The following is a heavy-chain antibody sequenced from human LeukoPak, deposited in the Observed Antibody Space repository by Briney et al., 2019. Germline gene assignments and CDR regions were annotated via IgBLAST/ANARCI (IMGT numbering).Heavy chain of an antibody. D-gene: IGHD3-3*01. J-gene: IGHJ4*02. V-gene: IGHV3-21*01. CDR1: GFAFNTYA. CDR3: ARASITIFGVVIPPLFDY. Sequence: KAGGSLRLSCAASGFAFNTYALSWVRQAPGKGLEWASSISSSSSYIYYADSVKGRFTISRDNAKNSLYLQMNSLRAEDTAVYYCARASITIFGVVIPPLFDYWGQGTLVTVSS. CDR2: ISSSSSYI.